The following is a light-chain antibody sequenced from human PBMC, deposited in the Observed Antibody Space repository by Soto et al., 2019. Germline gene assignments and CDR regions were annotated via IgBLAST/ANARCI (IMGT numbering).Light chain of an antibody. CDR2: GAS. J-gene: IGKJ5*01. Sequence: EIVMTQSPSTLSVSPGAATRLSCRASQSIHSDVAWYQQTVGQTPRLLFHGASTRATGIAARFSGSGSGTEFTLTLSGLQSEDFAVYYCQQYNNWPTVTFGQGTRLEIK. V-gene: IGKV3D-15*01. CDR3: QQYNNWPTVT. CDR1: QSIHSD.